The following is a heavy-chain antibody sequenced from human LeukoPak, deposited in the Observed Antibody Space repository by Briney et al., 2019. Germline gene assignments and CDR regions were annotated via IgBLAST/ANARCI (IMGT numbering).Heavy chain of an antibody. D-gene: IGHD1-26*01. Sequence: GGSLRLSCAASGFTFSAYWMHWVRQAPGKGLEWVSAISGSGGSTYYADSVKGRFTISRDNSKNTLYLQMNSLRAEDTAVYYCAKDEGRGELRKIGYDYWGQGTLVTVSS. J-gene: IGHJ4*02. CDR2: ISGSGGST. CDR1: GFTFSAYW. CDR3: AKDEGRGELRKIGYDY. V-gene: IGHV3-23*01.